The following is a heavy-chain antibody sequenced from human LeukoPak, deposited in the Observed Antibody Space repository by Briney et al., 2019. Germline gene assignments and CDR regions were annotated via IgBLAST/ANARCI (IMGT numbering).Heavy chain of an antibody. Sequence: SETLSLTCTVSGGSISSSSYYWGWIRQPPGKGLEWIGSIYYSGSTYYNPSLKSRVTISVDTSKNQFSLKLSSVTAADTAVYYCALGPRQWLEYYFDYWGQGTLVTVSS. CDR2: IYYSGST. CDR1: GGSISSSSYY. D-gene: IGHD6-19*01. V-gene: IGHV4-39*01. CDR3: ALGPRQWLEYYFDY. J-gene: IGHJ4*02.